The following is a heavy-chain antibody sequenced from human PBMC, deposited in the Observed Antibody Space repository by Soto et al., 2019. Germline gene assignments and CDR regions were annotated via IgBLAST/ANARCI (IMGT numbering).Heavy chain of an antibody. J-gene: IGHJ4*01. V-gene: IGHV3-15*07. CDR3: TKDSYITTITVRFDY. CDR1: GFTFSNPW. CDR2: VRSKNDGGTT. D-gene: IGHD3-22*01. Sequence: VGSLRLPCAASGFTFSNPWINWVRQTPGRGLEWVGRVRSKNDGGTTDFAAPVKGRFAISRDDSKNMVYLEMNSLQTEDTAMYYCTKDSYITTITVRFDYWGHGNLVTVTS.